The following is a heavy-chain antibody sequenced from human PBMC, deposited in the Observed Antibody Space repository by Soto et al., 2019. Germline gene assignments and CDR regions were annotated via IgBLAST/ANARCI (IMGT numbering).Heavy chain of an antibody. V-gene: IGHV1-3*01. CDR3: ARYGYILTCYYSPRYNWFAP. CDR2: INAGNGNT. CDR1: GYTFTSYA. Sequence: ASVKVSCKASGYTFTSYAMHWVRQAPGQRLEWMGWINAGNGNTKYSQKFQGRVTITRDTSASTAYMELSSLRSEDTAVYYCARYGYILTCYYSPRYNWFAPWSQGTLVTVSS. D-gene: IGHD3-9*01. J-gene: IGHJ5*02.